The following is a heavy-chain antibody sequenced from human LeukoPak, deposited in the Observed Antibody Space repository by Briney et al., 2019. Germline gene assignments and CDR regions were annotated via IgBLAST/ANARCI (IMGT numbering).Heavy chain of an antibody. Sequence: SETLSLTCAVYGGSFSGYYWSWIRQPPGKGLEWIGEINHSGSTNYNPSLKSRVTISVDTSKNQFSLKLSSVTAADAAVYYCARQPYIVVVPAASWDYWGQGTLVTVSS. D-gene: IGHD2-2*01. J-gene: IGHJ4*02. CDR1: GGSFSGYY. CDR2: INHSGST. V-gene: IGHV4-34*01. CDR3: ARQPYIVVVPAASWDY.